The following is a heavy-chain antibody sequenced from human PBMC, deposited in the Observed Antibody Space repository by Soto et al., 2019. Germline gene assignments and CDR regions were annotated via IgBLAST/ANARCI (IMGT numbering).Heavy chain of an antibody. D-gene: IGHD2-2*01. CDR2: ISGGGTST. J-gene: IGHJ6*02. Sequence: GVPMRLPCLASAFTFDSHAMNWIRQATRKGLEWVSVISGGGTSTYYADSVKGRFTVSRDNSKNTMYLQMNSLSAEDTGVYYCAKERFVYDFGIVPAATLIGRAVCGQGTTVTVSS. CDR3: AKERFVYDFGIVPAATLIGRAV. V-gene: IGHV3-23*01. CDR1: AFTFDSHA.